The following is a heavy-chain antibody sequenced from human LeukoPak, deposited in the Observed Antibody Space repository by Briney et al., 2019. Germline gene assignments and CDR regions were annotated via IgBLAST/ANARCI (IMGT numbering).Heavy chain of an antibody. CDR1: GFTFSSYA. CDR3: AKDGITGTTYY. CDR2: ISGSGGST. J-gene: IGHJ4*02. V-gene: IGHV3-23*01. Sequence: GGSLRLSCAASGFTFSSYAMGWVRQAPGKGLEWVSAISGSGGSTYYAGSVKGRFTISRDNSKNTLYLQMYSLRAEDTAVYYCAKDGITGTTYYWGQGTLVTVSS. D-gene: IGHD1-7*01.